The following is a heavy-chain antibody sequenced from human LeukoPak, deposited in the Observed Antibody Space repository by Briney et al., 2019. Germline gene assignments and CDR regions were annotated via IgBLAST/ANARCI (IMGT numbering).Heavy chain of an antibody. V-gene: IGHV3-21*01. J-gene: IGHJ5*02. CDR3: ATQGMDIGP. CDR1: GFTFSSYS. D-gene: IGHD5-12*01. CDR2: ISSSSSCI. Sequence: GGSLRLSCAASGFTFSSYSMNWVRQAPGKGLEWVSSISSSSSCIYYADSVKGRFTISRDNAKNSLYLQMSSPRAEDTAVYYCATQGMDIGPWGQGTLVTVSS.